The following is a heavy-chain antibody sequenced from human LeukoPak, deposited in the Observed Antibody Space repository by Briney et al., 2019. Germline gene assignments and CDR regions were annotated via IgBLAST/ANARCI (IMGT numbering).Heavy chain of an antibody. J-gene: IGHJ4*02. CDR3: ARVYYYDSSGNFDY. CDR1: GGSISSGGYY. CDR2: IYYSGST. V-gene: IGHV4-30-4*01. D-gene: IGHD3-22*01. Sequence: SETLSLTCTVSGGSISSGGYYWSWIRQPPGKGLEWIGYIYYSGSTYYNPSLKSRVTISVDTSKNQFSLKLSSVTAADTAVYYCARVYYYDSSGNFDYWGQGTLVTVSS.